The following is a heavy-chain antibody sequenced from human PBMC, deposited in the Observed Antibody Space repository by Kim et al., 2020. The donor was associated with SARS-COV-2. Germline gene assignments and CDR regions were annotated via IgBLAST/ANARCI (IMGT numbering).Heavy chain of an antibody. CDR1: GGSISGYY. CDR2: INHSGST. J-gene: IGHJ6*01. V-gene: IGHV4-34*01. CDR3: ERACCSGGRCYSKAYYYG. Sequence: SETLSLTCAVYGGSISGYYCSWIRHPQGQGQEWMGEINHSGSTNYNPSLKRRVTISVDTSKNEFYLKLSPVSAANTAAHYCERACCSGGRCYSKAYYYG. D-gene: IGHD2-15*01.